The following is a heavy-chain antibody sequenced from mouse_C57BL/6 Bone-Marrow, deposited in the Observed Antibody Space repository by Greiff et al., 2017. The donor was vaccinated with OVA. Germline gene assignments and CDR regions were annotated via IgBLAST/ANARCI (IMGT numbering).Heavy chain of an antibody. CDR1: GFTFSSYA. V-gene: IGHV5-4*01. J-gene: IGHJ2*01. Sequence: EVQLVESGGGLVKPGGSLKLSCAASGFTFSSYAMSWVRQTPEKRLEWVATISDGGSYTYYPDNVQGRFTISRDNAKNNLYLQMSHLKSKDTAMYYCARDEGYYFDYWGQGTTLTVSS. CDR2: ISDGGSYT. CDR3: ARDEGYYFDY.